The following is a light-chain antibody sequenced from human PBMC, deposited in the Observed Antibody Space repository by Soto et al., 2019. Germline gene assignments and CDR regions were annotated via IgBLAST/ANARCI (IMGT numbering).Light chain of an antibody. CDR3: CSFERSITLV. CDR2: EGS. CDR1: SSDVGSYNL. J-gene: IGLJ2*01. Sequence: QSALTQPASVSGSPGQSITISCTGSSSDVGSYNLVSWYQQLPGEAPKLMIYEGSKRPSGVSNRFSGSKSGNTASLTISGLQAEDEADYYCCSFERSITLVFGGGTK. V-gene: IGLV2-23*01.